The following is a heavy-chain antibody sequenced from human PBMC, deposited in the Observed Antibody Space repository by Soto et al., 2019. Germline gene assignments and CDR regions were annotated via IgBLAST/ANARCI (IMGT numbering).Heavy chain of an antibody. V-gene: IGHV4-39*01. D-gene: IGHD3-22*01. Sequence: QLQLQESGPGLVKPSETLSLTCTVSGGSISSSTSYWGWIRQPPGKGLEWIGSSYYSGSTYYNPSLTSGVTISVDTSKNQFSLKLSSVTAADTAVYYCARQYYDSSGYYLDAFDIWGQGTMVTVSS. CDR2: SYYSGST. CDR3: ARQYYDSSGYYLDAFDI. CDR1: GGSISSSTSY. J-gene: IGHJ3*02.